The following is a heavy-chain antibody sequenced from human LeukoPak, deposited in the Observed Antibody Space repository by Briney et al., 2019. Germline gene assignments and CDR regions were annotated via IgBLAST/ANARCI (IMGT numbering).Heavy chain of an antibody. CDR3: VSSGYAPFDY. D-gene: IGHD3-22*01. CDR2: ISYDGSNK. V-gene: IGHV3-30*03. Sequence: GGSLRLSCAASGLTLSSHWMHWVRQAPGKGLEWVAVISYDGSNKYYADSVKGRFTISRDNSKNTLYLQMNSLRAEDTAVYYCVSSGYAPFDYWGQGTLVTVSS. CDR1: GLTLSSHW. J-gene: IGHJ4*02.